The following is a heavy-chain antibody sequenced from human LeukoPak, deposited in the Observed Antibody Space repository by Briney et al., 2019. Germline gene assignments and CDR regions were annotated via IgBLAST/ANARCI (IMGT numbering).Heavy chain of an antibody. V-gene: IGHV3-7*01. Sequence: PGGSLRHSCAASGLTFSSYWMSWVRQAPGKGLEWVANIKQDGSEKYYVDSVKGRFTISRDNVKNSLYLQMNSLRAEDTAVYYCASDKIVGATKFDYWGQGTLVTVSS. CDR1: GLTFSSYW. CDR3: ASDKIVGATKFDY. CDR2: IKQDGSEK. D-gene: IGHD1-26*01. J-gene: IGHJ4*02.